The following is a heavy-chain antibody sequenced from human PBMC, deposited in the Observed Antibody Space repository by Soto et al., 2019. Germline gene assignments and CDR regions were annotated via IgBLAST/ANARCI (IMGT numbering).Heavy chain of an antibody. D-gene: IGHD2-21*02. Sequence: ASVKVSCKASGYTFTSYAMHWVRQAPGQRLEWMGWINAGNGNTKYSQKFQGRVTITRDTSASTAYMELSSLRSEDTAVYYCAGVIVVVTALDYWGQGAGVTVAS. V-gene: IGHV1-3*01. J-gene: IGHJ4*02. CDR2: INAGNGNT. CDR1: GYTFTSYA. CDR3: AGVIVVVTALDY.